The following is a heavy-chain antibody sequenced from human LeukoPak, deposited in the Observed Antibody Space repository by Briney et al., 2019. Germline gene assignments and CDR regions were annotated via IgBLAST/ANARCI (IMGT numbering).Heavy chain of an antibody. D-gene: IGHD3-16*02. J-gene: IGHJ5*02. CDR3: AREVGVISSWFDP. CDR2: INPNSGGT. Sequence: ASVKVSCKASGYTFTGYYMHWVRQAPGQGLEWMGWINPNSGGTNYAQKFQGRVTMTRDTSISTAYMELSRLRSDDTAVYYCAREVGVISSWFDPWGQGTLVTVSS. V-gene: IGHV1-2*02. CDR1: GYTFTGYY.